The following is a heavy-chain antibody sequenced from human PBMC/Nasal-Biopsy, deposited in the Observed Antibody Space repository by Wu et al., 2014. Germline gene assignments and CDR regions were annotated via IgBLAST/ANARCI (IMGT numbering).Heavy chain of an antibody. V-gene: IGHV4-39*01. CDR1: GDSLSSSSHY. D-gene: IGHD2/OR15-2a*01. CDR3: ARQASGPILLSEYYYYYMDV. Sequence: TLSLTCTVSGDSLSSSSHYWGWIRQPQEGLEWIGNIYYGGRTNYNPSLRSRVTISVDTWKNQFSLKLSSVTAADTAVFYCARQASGPILLSEYYYYYMDVWAKGLRSPSP. J-gene: IGHJ6*03. CDR2: IYYGGRT.